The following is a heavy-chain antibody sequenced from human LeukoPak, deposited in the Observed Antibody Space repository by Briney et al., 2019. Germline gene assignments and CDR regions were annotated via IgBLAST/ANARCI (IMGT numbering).Heavy chain of an antibody. J-gene: IGHJ6*03. CDR1: GFAFSSYS. CDR2: ISSSSSYI. V-gene: IGHV3-21*01. CDR3: ARGFPPPYYYYYMDV. Sequence: PGGSLRLSCAASGFAFSSYSMNWVRQAPGKGLEWVSSISSSSSYIYYADSVKGRFTISRDNAKNSLYLQMNSLRAEDTAVYYCARGFPPPYYYYYMDVWGKGTTVTISS. D-gene: IGHD2/OR15-2a*01.